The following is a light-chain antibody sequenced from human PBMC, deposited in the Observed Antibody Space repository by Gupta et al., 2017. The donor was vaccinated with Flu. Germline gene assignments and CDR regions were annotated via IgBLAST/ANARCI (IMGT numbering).Light chain of an antibody. Sequence: SVKLTCTLSSGHSSYAIAWHQQQPEKGPRYLRKLNSDGSHSKGDGIPDRFSGSSSGAERYLTISSLQSEDEADYYCQTWGTGRVFGGGTKLTVL. J-gene: IGLJ3*02. CDR3: QTWGTGRV. CDR1: SGHSSYA. V-gene: IGLV4-69*01. CDR2: LNSDGSH.